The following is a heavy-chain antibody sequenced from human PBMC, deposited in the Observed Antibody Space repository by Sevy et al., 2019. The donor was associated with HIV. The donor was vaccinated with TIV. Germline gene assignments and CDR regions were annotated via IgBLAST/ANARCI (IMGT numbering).Heavy chain of an antibody. D-gene: IGHD6-13*01. CDR3: ARKIVAAGTGDWFDP. V-gene: IGHV3-11*01. J-gene: IGHJ5*01. Sequence: GGSLRLSCAASGFTFSDYYMSWIRQAPGKGLEWVSYIDSRGSTIYYADSVKGRFTISRDNAKNFLYLQMSSLRAEDTAVYYFARKIVAAGTGDWFDPWGQGTLVTVSS. CDR1: GFTFSDYY. CDR2: IDSRGSTI.